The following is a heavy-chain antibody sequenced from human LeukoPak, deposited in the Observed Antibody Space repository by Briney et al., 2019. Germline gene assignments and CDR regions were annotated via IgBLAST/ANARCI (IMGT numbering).Heavy chain of an antibody. CDR3: ARGIRGRYFGWSSNWFDP. J-gene: IGHJ5*02. D-gene: IGHD3-9*01. Sequence: GASVKVSCKASGYTFTSYDINWVRQATGQGLEWMGWMNPNSGNTGYAQKFQGRVTMTRNTSISTAYMELSSLRSEDTAVYYCARGIRGRYFGWSSNWFDPWGQGTLVTVSS. CDR2: MNPNSGNT. V-gene: IGHV1-8*01. CDR1: GYTFTSYD.